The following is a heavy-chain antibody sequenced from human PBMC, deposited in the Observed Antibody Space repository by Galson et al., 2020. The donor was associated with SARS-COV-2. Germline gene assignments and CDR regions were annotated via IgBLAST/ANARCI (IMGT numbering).Heavy chain of an antibody. Sequence: GESLKISCKGSEYSFTNYWIGWVRQMPGKGLEWVGIIYPGDSHTTYTPSFQGQVTISADKSISTAYLQWGSLKASDTAIYYCARYRNYQINGMWFRSGYCAMDVWGQGTTVTVSS. D-gene: IGHD2-21*01. CDR1: EYSFTNYW. J-gene: IGHJ6*02. CDR3: ARYRNYQINGMWFRSGYCAMDV. V-gene: IGHV5-51*01. CDR2: IYPGDSHT.